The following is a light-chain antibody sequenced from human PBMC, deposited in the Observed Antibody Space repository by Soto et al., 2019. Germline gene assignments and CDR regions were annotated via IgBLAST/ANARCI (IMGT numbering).Light chain of an antibody. V-gene: IGLV2-8*01. Sequence: QSALTQPPSASGSPGQSVTISCTGTSSDVGGYNYVSWYQQHPDRAPKLMIYEVSKRPSGVPDRFSGSKSGNTASLTVSGLKAEDEADYYCSSYAGRNNWVFGTGTKLTVL. CDR3: SSYAGRNNWV. J-gene: IGLJ1*01. CDR1: SSDVGGYNY. CDR2: EVS.